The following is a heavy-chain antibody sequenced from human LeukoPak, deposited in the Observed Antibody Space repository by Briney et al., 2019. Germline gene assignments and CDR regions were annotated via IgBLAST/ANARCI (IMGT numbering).Heavy chain of an antibody. J-gene: IGHJ6*03. CDR1: GFTFSSYW. CDR2: IKSKTDGGTT. CDR3: TTEEYCSSTSCYVPDTDYYYYYYMDV. V-gene: IGHV3-15*01. D-gene: IGHD2-2*01. Sequence: GGSLRLSCAASGFTFSSYWMSWVRQAPGKGLEWVGRIKSKTDGGTTDYAAPVKGRFTISRDDSKNTLYLQMNSLKTEDTAVYYCTTEEYCSSTSCYVPDTDYYYYYYMDVWGKGTTVTISS.